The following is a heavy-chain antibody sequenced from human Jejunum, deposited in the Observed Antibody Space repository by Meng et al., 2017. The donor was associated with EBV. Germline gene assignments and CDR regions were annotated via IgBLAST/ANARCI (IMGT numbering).Heavy chain of an antibody. CDR3: ARGSSWNRGDY. CDR1: GYTLTNYA. J-gene: IGHJ4*02. Sequence: HVPHGKTAAEVKKPGASVKVSCKASGYTLTNYALHWVRQAPGQGLEWMGYISAGSGDTKNSQKFQGRVTFTRDTSASTVYMELSSLRSEDTAMYYCARGSSWNRGDYWGQGTLVTVSS. D-gene: IGHD6-13*01. V-gene: IGHV1-3*01. CDR2: ISAGSGDT.